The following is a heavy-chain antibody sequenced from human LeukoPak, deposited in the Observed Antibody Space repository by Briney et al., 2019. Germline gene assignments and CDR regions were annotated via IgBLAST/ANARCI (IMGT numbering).Heavy chain of an antibody. CDR2: ISDSGDIR. CDR3: AKDRRGGSYYAATLDI. J-gene: IGHJ3*02. Sequence: GGSLRLXCAASGFTFSSYAMSWVRQAPGKGLEWVSGISDSGDIRYYADSVKGRFTISRDNSKNTLYVQMNSLRVEDTAVYYCAKDRRGGSYYAATLDIWGQGTMVTVSS. D-gene: IGHD1-26*01. V-gene: IGHV3-23*01. CDR1: GFTFSSYA.